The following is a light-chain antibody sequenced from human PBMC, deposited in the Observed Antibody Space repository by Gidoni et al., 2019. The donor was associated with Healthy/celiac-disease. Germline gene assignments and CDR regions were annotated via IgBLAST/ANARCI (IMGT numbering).Light chain of an antibody. CDR2: AAS. V-gene: IGKV1-39*01. J-gene: IGKJ5*01. CDR1: QSISSY. CDR3: QQSYSTLST. Sequence: DIQMTQSPSSLSASVGDRVTITCRASQSISSYLNWYQQKPGKAPKLLIYAASSLQSGVPSRFSGSGSETDFTLTISSLQPEDFATYYCQQSYSTLSTFXQXTRLEIK.